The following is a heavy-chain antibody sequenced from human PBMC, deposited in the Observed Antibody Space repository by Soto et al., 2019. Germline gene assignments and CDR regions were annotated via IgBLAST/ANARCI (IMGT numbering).Heavy chain of an antibody. CDR3: ARSGGGYCNGGVCHANKWVDP. Sequence: ASVKVSCKTSGYTFTNYAIHWVRQAPGQRLEWMGWINTGNGNTRYSQKFQDRITITRDTSASTAYLELSSLRSEDTAVYYCARSGGGYCNGGVCHANKWVDPWGQGTLVTVSS. J-gene: IGHJ5*02. V-gene: IGHV1-3*04. CDR1: GYTFTNYA. D-gene: IGHD2-8*02. CDR2: INTGNGNT.